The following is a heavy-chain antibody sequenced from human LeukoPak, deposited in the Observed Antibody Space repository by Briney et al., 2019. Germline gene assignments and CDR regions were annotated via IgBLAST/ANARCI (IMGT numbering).Heavy chain of an antibody. J-gene: IGHJ4*02. CDR1: A. CDR3: ARVGVSSSWYFFDY. CDR2: IIPIFGTA. Sequence: AMXWXXQARGQGRGWRGGIIPIFGTANYAQKFQGRVTITTDESTSTAYMELSSLRSEDTAVYYCARVGVSSSWYFFDYWGQGTLVTVSS. D-gene: IGHD6-13*01. V-gene: IGHV1-69*05.